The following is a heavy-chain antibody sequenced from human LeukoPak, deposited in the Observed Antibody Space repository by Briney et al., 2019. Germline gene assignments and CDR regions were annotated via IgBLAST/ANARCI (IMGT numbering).Heavy chain of an antibody. D-gene: IGHD2-2*01. CDR1: GYTFTSYG. CDR3: ASRFSSPYDYYYGMDV. V-gene: IGHV1-18*01. CDR2: ISAYNGNT. Sequence: GASVKVSCKASGYTFTSYGISWVRQAPGQGLEWMGWISAYNGNTNYAQKLQGRVTMTTDTSTSTAYMELRSLRSDDTAVYYCASRFSSPYDYYYGMDVWGQGTTVTVSS. J-gene: IGHJ6*02.